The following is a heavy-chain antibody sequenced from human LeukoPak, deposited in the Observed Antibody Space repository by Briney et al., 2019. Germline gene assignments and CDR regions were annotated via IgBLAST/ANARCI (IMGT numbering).Heavy chain of an antibody. J-gene: IGHJ6*03. V-gene: IGHV4-39*01. Sequence: SETLSLTCTVSGGSLNIGTFYWGWIRQSPGKGLEWIAIFYDSESIYYNPSLKSRVNISADTSKNRYSLNLGSVTAADTAVYYCVGGPGNYYYHNMDVWGNGITVTVSS. CDR3: VGGPGNYYYHNMDV. CDR1: GGSLNIGTFY. CDR2: FYDSESI.